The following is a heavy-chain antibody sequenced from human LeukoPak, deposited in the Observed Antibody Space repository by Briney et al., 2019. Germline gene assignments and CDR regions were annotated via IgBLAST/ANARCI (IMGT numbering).Heavy chain of an antibody. V-gene: IGHV4-61*03. CDR3: ARTPSRPYYYYYMDV. J-gene: IGHJ6*03. CDR1: GDSVSSGLYY. CDR2: IYYSGST. Sequence: PSETLSRTCTVSGDSVSSGLYYWSWIRQTPGKELEWIGWIYYSGSTNYNPSLKSRVTMSVDKSKDRFSLKLSSVTAADTAVYYCARTPSRPYYYYYMDVWSKGTTVTVSS.